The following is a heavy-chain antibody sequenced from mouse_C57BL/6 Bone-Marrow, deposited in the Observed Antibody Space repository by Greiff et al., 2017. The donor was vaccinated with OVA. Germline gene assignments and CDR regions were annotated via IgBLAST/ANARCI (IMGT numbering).Heavy chain of an antibody. CDR1: GFSLTSYG. J-gene: IGHJ3*01. CDR2: IWSGGST. CDR3: ARNMGLLPFAY. Sequence: VKLQESGPGLVQPSQSLSITCTVSGFSLTSYGVHWVRQSPGKGLEWLGVIWSGGSTDYNAAFISRLSISKDNSKSQVFFKMNSLQADDTAIYYCARNMGLLPFAYWGQGTLVTVSA. D-gene: IGHD2-3*01. V-gene: IGHV2-2*01.